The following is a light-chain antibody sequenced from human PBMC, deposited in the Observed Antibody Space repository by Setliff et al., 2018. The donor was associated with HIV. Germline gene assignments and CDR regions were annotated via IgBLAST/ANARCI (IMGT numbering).Light chain of an antibody. CDR2: DVN. Sequence: QSALTQPASVSGSPVKSITISCTGSSRDIGYFTYVSWYQQHPNKAPKLIIYDVNRRPSGVSDRFSGSKSGNTASLSISGLQAEDEADYYCSSYTTSSLLDFGTGTKVTVL. CDR3: SSYTTSSLLD. J-gene: IGLJ1*01. V-gene: IGLV2-14*03. CDR1: SRDIGYFTY.